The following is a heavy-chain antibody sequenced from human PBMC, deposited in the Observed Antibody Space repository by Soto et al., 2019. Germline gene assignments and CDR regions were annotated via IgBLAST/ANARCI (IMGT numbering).Heavy chain of an antibody. V-gene: IGHV3-53*01. D-gene: IGHD6-13*01. CDR2: IYSGGST. Sequence: EVQLVESGGGLIQPGGSLRLSCAASGFTVSSTYMTWVRQAPGKGLEWVSVIYSGGSTYYADSVKGRFTISRDNSKNTLYLQMNSLRAEDTAVYYCARCRAAAVGWSAPYDYWGQGTLVTVSS. CDR1: GFTVSSTY. CDR3: ARCRAAAVGWSAPYDY. J-gene: IGHJ4*02.